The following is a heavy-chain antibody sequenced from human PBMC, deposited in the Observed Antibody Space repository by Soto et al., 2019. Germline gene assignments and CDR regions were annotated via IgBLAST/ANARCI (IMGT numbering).Heavy chain of an antibody. D-gene: IGHD6-19*01. CDR2: MNPNSGNT. Sequence: QVQLVQSGAEVKKPGASVKVSCTASGYTFISYDINWVRQAPGQGLEWMGSMNPNSGNTDYTQTFQGRVTMTRNTSMRTAYMELSSLKSEDTAVYYGARGRLDTSGWYWFDSWGQGTLVTVSS. CDR3: ARGRLDTSGWYWFDS. CDR1: GYTFISYD. V-gene: IGHV1-8*01. J-gene: IGHJ5*01.